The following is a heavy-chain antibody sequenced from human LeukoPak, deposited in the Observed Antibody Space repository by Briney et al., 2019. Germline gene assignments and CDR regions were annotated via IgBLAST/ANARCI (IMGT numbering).Heavy chain of an antibody. D-gene: IGHD3-22*01. J-gene: IGHJ4*02. CDR2: IYPGDSDT. CDR3: ARLDRGSLIADLPFDY. CDR1: GYSFTSYW. V-gene: IGHV5-51*01. Sequence: PGESLKISCKGSGYSFTSYWIGWVRQMPGKGLEWMGIIYPGDSDTRYNPSFQGQVTISADKSISTAYLQWSSLKASGTAMYYCARLDRGSLIADLPFDYWGQGALVTVSS.